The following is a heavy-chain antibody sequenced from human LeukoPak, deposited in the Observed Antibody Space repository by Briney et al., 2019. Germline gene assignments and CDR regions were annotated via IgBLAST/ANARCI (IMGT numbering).Heavy chain of an antibody. D-gene: IGHD6-19*01. CDR1: GLTFNTYE. CDR3: ASLLSSGWYHYFDD. CDR2: ISNSGSTI. V-gene: IGHV3-48*03. J-gene: IGHJ4*02. Sequence: GSLRLSCAASGLTFNTYEMNWVRQAPGKGLEWVSYISNSGSTIYYADSVKGRFTISRDNAKNPLDLQMTSLRAEDTAVYYCASLLSSGWYHYFDDWGQGTLVTVSS.